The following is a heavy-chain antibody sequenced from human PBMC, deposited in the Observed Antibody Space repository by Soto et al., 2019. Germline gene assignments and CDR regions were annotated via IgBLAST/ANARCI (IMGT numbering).Heavy chain of an antibody. Sequence: SETLSLTCTVSGGSVSSGSYYWNWIRQLPGNGLEWIGYIYYTGSTNYNPSLRGRSTMSVDTSKNQFSLKLNSVTAADTAVYYCAREGPLAAPVWGPGTKVT. CDR1: GGSVSSGSYY. J-gene: IGHJ3*01. CDR2: IYYTGST. V-gene: IGHV4-61*01. CDR3: AREGPLAAPV. D-gene: IGHD6-13*01.